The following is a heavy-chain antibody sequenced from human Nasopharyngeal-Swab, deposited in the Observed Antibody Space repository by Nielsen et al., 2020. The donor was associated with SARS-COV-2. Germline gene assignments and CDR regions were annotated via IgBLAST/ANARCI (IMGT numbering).Heavy chain of an antibody. CDR2: MNPNSGNT. V-gene: IGHV1-8*01. D-gene: IGHD2-15*01. CDR3: ARAGVDCSGGSCYFNWFDP. J-gene: IGHJ5*02. CDR1: GYTFTSYD. Sequence: ASVKVSCKASGYTFTSYDINWVRQATGQGLESMGWMNPNSGNTGYAQKFQGRVTMTRNTSISTAYMELSSLRPEDTAVYYCARAGVDCSGGSCYFNWFDPWGQGTLVTVSS.